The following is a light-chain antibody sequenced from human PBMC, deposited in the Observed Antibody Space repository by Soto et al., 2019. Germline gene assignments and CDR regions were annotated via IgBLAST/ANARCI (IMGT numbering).Light chain of an antibody. V-gene: IGLV2-14*01. Sequence: QSALTQPASVSGSLGQSITISCTGTRSDVGGYKYVSWYQQHPGKAPKLMIYEVSNRPSGVSNRFSGSKSGDTASLTISGLQADDEADYYCSSYTSSDTLVFGGGTKLTVL. CDR1: RSDVGGYKY. J-gene: IGLJ2*01. CDR2: EVS. CDR3: SSYTSSDTLV.